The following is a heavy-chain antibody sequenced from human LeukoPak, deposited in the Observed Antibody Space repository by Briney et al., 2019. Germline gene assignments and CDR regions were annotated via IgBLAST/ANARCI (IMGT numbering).Heavy chain of an antibody. CDR2: IKQDGSEK. D-gene: IGHD3-3*01. CDR1: GFTFSSYS. CDR3: ASSPYYDFWSGYYPNDAFDI. Sequence: GGSLRLSCAASGFTFSSYSMNWVRQAPGKGLEWVANIKQDGSEKYYVDSVKGRFTISRDNAKNSLYLQMNSLRAEDTAVYYCASSPYYDFWSGYYPNDAFDIWGQGTMVTVSS. J-gene: IGHJ3*02. V-gene: IGHV3-7*01.